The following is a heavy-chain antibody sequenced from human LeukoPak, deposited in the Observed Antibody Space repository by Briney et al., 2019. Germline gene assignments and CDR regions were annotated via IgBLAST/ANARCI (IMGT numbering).Heavy chain of an antibody. CDR3: ARDRSDDSRWYAGSH. Sequence: GGPLRLSCAASEFSVSSNYMTWVRQAPGKGLEWVSVIHSDGTTYYADSVRGRFTISTDNFKNTLYLQMNSLRAEDTAVYYCARDRSDDSRWYAGSHWGQGTLVTVSS. D-gene: IGHD6-13*01. CDR1: EFSVSSNY. V-gene: IGHV3-53*01. CDR2: IHSDGTT. J-gene: IGHJ4*02.